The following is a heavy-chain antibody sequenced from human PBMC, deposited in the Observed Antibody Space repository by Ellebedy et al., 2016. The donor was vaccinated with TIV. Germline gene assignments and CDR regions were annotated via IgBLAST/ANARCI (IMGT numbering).Heavy chain of an antibody. CDR3: ARGFYDGYIHS. V-gene: IGHV4-4*07. CDR1: RDSTVSYY. Sequence: SETLSLTCTVSRDSTVSYYWSRIRQPAGKGLEWIGRMYTSGTTNYNPSLGSRVTISLDTSKNQFSLKLSSVTAADTAVYYCARGFYDGYIHSWGQGTLVTVSS. J-gene: IGHJ4*02. CDR2: MYTSGTT. D-gene: IGHD3-16*01.